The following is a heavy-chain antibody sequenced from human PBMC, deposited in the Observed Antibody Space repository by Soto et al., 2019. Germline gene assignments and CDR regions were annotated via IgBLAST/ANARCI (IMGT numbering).Heavy chain of an antibody. Sequence: QVQLVQSGPEMKKPGSAVKVSCKASGGTFNTYAMNWVRQVPGQGLEWMGGIFPMFDVPRYAQKFQGRVTITLDESSTTAYMDLSSLRFDNTAVYYCARSVGSGGVIGGFDYWGQRTLVSV. V-gene: IGHV1-69*19. CDR2: IFPMFDVP. CDR3: ARSVGSGGVIGGFDY. CDR1: GGTFNTYA. J-gene: IGHJ4*02. D-gene: IGHD3-16*02.